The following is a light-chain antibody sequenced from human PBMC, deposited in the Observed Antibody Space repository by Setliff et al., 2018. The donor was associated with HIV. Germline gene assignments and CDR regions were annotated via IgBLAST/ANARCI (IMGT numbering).Light chain of an antibody. V-gene: IGLV1-51*01. CDR1: SSNIGNNY. CDR3: GTWDSSLSAGV. CDR2: DNN. Sequence: QSVLTQPPSVSAAPGQKVTISCSGSSSNIGNNYVSWYQQFPGTAPKLLIYDNNNRPSGIPDRFSGSKSGTSATLGITGLQTGDEADYYCGTWDSSLSAGVFGTGTKVTVL. J-gene: IGLJ1*01.